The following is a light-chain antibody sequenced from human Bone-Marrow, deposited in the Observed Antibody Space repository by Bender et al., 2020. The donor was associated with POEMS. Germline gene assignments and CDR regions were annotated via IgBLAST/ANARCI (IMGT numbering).Light chain of an antibody. CDR2: QDT. Sequence: SYELTQPPSVSVSPGQTASITCSGDELGDKYTSWYQQKPGQSPILVISQDTKRPSGIPERFSGSNSGNTATLTISGTQAMDEADYYCQAWDTNTVVFGGGTKLTVL. CDR3: QAWDTNTVV. CDR1: ELGDKY. V-gene: IGLV3-1*01. J-gene: IGLJ2*01.